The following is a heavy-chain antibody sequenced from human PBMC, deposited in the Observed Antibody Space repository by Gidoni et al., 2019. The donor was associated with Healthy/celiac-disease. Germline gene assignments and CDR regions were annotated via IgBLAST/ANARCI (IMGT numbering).Heavy chain of an antibody. V-gene: IGHV4-4*02. D-gene: IGHD5-18*01. CDR3: AVKGQLWAQFDY. CDR1: GGAISSSNW. J-gene: IGHJ4*02. CDR2: IYHCGST. Sequence: QVQLQESGPGLVKPSWTLSLTCAVSGGAISSSNWWSWVRQPPGKGLEWSGKIYHCGSTNYNPSRKSRVTISVDKSKNQFSLKLSSVTAADTAVYYCAVKGQLWAQFDYWGQGTLVTVSS.